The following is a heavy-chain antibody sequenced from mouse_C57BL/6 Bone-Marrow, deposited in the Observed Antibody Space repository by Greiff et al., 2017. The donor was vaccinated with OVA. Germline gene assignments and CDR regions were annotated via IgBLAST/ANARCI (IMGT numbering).Heavy chain of an antibody. CDR3: AKKRDYDYAYYAMDY. CDR1: GFSLTSYG. V-gene: IGHV2-5*01. Sequence: QVQLQQSGPGLVQPSQSLSITCTVSGFSLTSYGVHWVRQSPGKGLEWLGVIWRGGSTDYNAAFMSRLSITKDNSKSQVFFKMNSLQADDTAIYYCAKKRDYDYAYYAMDYWGQGTSVTVSS. D-gene: IGHD2-4*01. CDR2: IWRGGST. J-gene: IGHJ4*01.